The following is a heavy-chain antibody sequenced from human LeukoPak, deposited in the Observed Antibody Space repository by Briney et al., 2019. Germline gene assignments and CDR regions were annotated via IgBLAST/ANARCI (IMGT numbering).Heavy chain of an antibody. V-gene: IGHV4-38-2*01. J-gene: IGHJ4*02. CDR1: GFTFSSYW. D-gene: IGHD3-10*01. Sequence: PGGSLRLSCAASGFTFSSYWMHWIRQPPGKGLEWIGSIYHSGSTYYNPSLKSRVTISVDTSKNQFSLKLSSVTAADTAVYYCARAGLYYGSGSYYFDYWGQGTLVTVSS. CDR3: ARAGLYYGSGSYYFDY. CDR2: IYHSGST.